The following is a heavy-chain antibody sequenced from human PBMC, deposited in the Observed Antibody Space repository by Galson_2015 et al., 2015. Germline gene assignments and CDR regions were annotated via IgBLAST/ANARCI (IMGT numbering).Heavy chain of an antibody. CDR3: ARVMNYCSSTSCYSDAFDI. J-gene: IGHJ3*02. D-gene: IGHD2-2*01. CDR2: INPSGGST. V-gene: IGHV1-46*01. Sequence: SVKVSCKASGYTFTSYYMHWVRQAPGQGLEWMGIINPSGGSTSYAQKFQGRVTMTRDTSTSTVYMELSSLRSEDTAVYHCARVMNYCSSTSCYSDAFDIWGQGTMVTVSS. CDR1: GYTFTSYY.